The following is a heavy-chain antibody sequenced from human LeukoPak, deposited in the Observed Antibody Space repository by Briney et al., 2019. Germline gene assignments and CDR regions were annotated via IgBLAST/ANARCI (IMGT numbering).Heavy chain of an antibody. V-gene: IGHV1-2*02. Sequence: ASVKVSCKASGYTFTGYYMHWVRQAPGQGLEWMGWINPNSGGTNYAQKFQGRVTMTRDTSISTAYMELSRLRSDDTAVYYCAREVGFGELLSLDIWGQGTMVTVSS. J-gene: IGHJ3*02. CDR2: INPNSGGT. CDR3: AREVGFGELLSLDI. CDR1: GYTFTGYY. D-gene: IGHD3-10*01.